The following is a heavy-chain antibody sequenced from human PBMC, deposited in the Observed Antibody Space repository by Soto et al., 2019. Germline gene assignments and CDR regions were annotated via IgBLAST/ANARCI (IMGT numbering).Heavy chain of an antibody. Sequence: GGSLRLSCATSEFTISSYAMHWVRQVSGKGLEWVAVIWYDGSNKYYADSGKGRFTISRDNSKNTLYLQMNSLRAEDTAVYYCARGQYYDFWSGRSENWFDPWGQGT. J-gene: IGHJ5*02. V-gene: IGHV3-33*01. D-gene: IGHD3-3*01. CDR2: IWYDGSNK. CDR3: ARGQYYDFWSGRSENWFDP. CDR1: EFTISSYA.